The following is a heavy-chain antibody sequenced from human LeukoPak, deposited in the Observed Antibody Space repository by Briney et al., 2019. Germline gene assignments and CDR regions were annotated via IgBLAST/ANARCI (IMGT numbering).Heavy chain of an antibody. V-gene: IGHV1-69*13. CDR3: AFAGGYDAWYYFDY. CDR2: IIPIFYTA. J-gene: IGHJ4*02. CDR1: GGTFSSYA. D-gene: IGHD5-12*01. Sequence: SVKVSCKASGGTFSSYAISWVRPAPGQGLEWMGGIIPIFYTANYAQKFQGRVTITAEESTSTAYMELSSLRSEDTAVYYCAFAGGYDAWYYFDYWGQGTLVTVSS.